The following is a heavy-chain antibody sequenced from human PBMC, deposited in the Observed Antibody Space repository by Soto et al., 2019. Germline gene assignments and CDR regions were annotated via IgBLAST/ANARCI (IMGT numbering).Heavy chain of an antibody. V-gene: IGHV1-3*01. D-gene: IGHD5-18*01. Sequence: GASVKVSCKASGYTFTSYAMHWVRQAPGQRLEWMGWINAGNGNTKYSQKFQGRVTITRDTSASTAYMELSSLRSEDTAVYYCAADMGGYIYGLGTYWGQGTLVTVSS. CDR3: AADMGGYIYGLGTY. CDR2: INAGNGNT. J-gene: IGHJ4*02. CDR1: GYTFTSYA.